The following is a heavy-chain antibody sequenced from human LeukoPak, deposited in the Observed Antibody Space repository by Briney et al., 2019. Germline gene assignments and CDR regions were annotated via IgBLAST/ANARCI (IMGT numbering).Heavy chain of an antibody. V-gene: IGHV4-4*07. CDR2: IYTSGST. Sequence: SETLSLTCTVSGGSISSYYWSWIRQPAGKGLEWIGRIYTSGSTNYNPSLKSRVTMSVDTSKNQFSLKLSSVTAADTAVYYCARVGPDCSSTSCPYYYYYYMDVWGKGTTVTVSS. CDR1: GGSISSYY. J-gene: IGHJ6*03. CDR3: ARVGPDCSSTSCPYYYYYYMDV. D-gene: IGHD2-2*01.